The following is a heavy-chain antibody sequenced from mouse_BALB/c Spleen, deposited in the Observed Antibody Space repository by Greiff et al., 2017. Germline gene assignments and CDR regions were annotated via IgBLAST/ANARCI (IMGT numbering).Heavy chain of an antibody. CDR3: ARAPYGMYWYFDV. Sequence: EVNVVESGGGLVKPGGSLKLSCAASGFTFSSYAMSWVRQTPEKRLEWVASISSGGSTYYPDSVKGRFTISRDNARNILYLQMSSLRSEDTAMYYCARAPYGMYWYFDVWGAGTTVTVSS. CDR2: ISSGGST. J-gene: IGHJ1*01. CDR1: GFTFSSYA. V-gene: IGHV5-6-5*01. D-gene: IGHD1-1*01.